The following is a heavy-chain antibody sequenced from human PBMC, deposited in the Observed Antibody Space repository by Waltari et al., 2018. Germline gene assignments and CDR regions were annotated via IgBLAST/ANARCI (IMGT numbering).Heavy chain of an antibody. D-gene: IGHD2-2*01. J-gene: IGHJ4*02. CDR2: IYYSGST. Sequence: QVQLQESGPGLVKPSETLSLTCTVSGGSISSYYWSWIRQPPGKGLEWIGYIYYSGSTNYNPSLKSRVTIPVDTSKNQFSLKLSSVTAADTAVYYCARGRGVVPAATDGYYFDYWGQGTLVTVSS. CDR1: GGSISSYY. CDR3: ARGRGVVPAATDGYYFDY. V-gene: IGHV4-59*01.